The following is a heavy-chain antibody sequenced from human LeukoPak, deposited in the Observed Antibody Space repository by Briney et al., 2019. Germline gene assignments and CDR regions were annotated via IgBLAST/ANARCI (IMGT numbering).Heavy chain of an antibody. J-gene: IGHJ4*02. V-gene: IGHV3-7*01. Sequence: PGGSLRLYCEASGFIFSSLWISLVRRAQGHGLEWVANIKQDGSEKYYVDSVKGRFTISRDNTKNSLYLQMNSLRAEDTAVYYCARIQYMDYWGQGTLVTVSS. CDR1: GFIFSSLW. CDR3: ARIQYMDY. D-gene: IGHD1-1*01. CDR2: IKQDGSEK.